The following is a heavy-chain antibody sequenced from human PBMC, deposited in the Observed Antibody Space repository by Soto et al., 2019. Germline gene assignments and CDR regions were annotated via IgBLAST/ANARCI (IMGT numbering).Heavy chain of an antibody. V-gene: IGHV3-33*01. CDR3: ARDTAVAGYGMDV. CDR1: GFTFSSYG. J-gene: IGHJ6*02. Sequence: QVQLVESGGGVVQPGRSLRLSCAASGFTFSSYGMHWVRQAPGKGLEWVAVIWYDGSNKYYADSVKGRFTISRDNFKNTLYLQMNSLRAEDTAVYYCARDTAVAGYGMDVWGQGTTVTVSS. CDR2: IWYDGSNK. D-gene: IGHD6-19*01.